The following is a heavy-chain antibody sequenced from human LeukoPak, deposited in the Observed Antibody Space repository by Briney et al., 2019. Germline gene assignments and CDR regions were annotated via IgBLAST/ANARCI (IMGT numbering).Heavy chain of an antibody. CDR1: GFTFSNAW. D-gene: IGHD3-22*01. CDR2: IKSKTDGGTT. J-gene: IGHJ1*01. CDR3: TTDRYYDNSELQFQH. V-gene: IGHV3-15*07. Sequence: PGGSLRLSCAASGFTFSNAWTNWVRQAPGKGLEWVGRIKSKTDGGTTDYAAPVKGRFTISRDDSRNTLYLQMDSLKIEDTAVYYCTTDRYYDNSELQFQHWGQGTLVTVSS.